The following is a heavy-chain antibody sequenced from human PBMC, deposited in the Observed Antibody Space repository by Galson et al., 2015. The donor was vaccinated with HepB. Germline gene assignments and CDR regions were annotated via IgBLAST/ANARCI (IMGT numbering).Heavy chain of an antibody. D-gene: IGHD6-13*01. CDR1: GYTFTGYY. CDR3: ARERAAAGTNYYYYMDV. Sequence: SVKVSCKASGYTFTGYYMHWVRQAPGQGLEWMGRINPNSGGTNYAQKFQGRVTMTRDTSISTAYMELSRLRSDDTAVYYCARERAAAGTNYYYYMDVWGKGTTVTVSS. J-gene: IGHJ6*03. CDR2: INPNSGGT. V-gene: IGHV1-2*06.